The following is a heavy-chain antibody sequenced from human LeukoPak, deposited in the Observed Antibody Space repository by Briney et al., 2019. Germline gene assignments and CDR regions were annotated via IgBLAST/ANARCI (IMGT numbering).Heavy chain of an antibody. CDR2: ISSSGSTI. CDR3: ARDQHDSSGYPRAWAFDI. Sequence: GGSLRLSCAASGFTFSDYYMSWIRQAPGKGLEWVSYISSSGSTIYYADSVKGRFTTSRDNAKNSLYLQMNSLRAEDTAVYYCARDQHDSSGYPRAWAFDIWGQGTMVTVSS. CDR1: GFTFSDYY. J-gene: IGHJ3*02. V-gene: IGHV3-11*04. D-gene: IGHD3-22*01.